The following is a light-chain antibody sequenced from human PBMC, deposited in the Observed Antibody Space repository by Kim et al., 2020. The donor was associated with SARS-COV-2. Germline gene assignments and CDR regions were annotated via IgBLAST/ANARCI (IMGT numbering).Light chain of an antibody. CDR3: QAWDSSTAR. Sequence: SYELTQPPSVSVSPGQTASITCSGDKLGDKYACWYQQKPGQSPVLVIYQDSKWPSGIPERFSGSNSGNTATLTISGTQAMDEADYYCQAWDSSTARFGGG. CDR1: KLGDKY. CDR2: QDS. V-gene: IGLV3-1*01. J-gene: IGLJ2*01.